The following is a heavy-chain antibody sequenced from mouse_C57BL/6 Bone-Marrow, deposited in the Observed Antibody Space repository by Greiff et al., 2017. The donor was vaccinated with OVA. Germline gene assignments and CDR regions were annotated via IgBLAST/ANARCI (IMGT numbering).Heavy chain of an antibody. CDR3: TTVVED. J-gene: IGHJ3*01. V-gene: IGHV1-52*01. CDR2: IDPSDTDT. D-gene: IGHD1-1*01. CDR1: GYTFTTYR. Sequence: QVQLKQPGAELVRPGSSVKLSCKASGYTFTTYRMHWVKQSPIQGLEWIGNIDPSDTDTHYNQKFQDKAPLTVDKSSSTAYVQLSSLTSEDSAVCCSTTVVEDWGKGTLVTVSA.